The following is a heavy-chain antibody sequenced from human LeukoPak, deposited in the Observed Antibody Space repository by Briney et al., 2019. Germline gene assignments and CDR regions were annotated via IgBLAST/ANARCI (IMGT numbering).Heavy chain of an antibody. CDR2: ISWNSGSI. V-gene: IGHV3-9*01. CDR3: AKLAAAGTFDY. D-gene: IGHD6-13*01. CDR1: GFSFDDYA. J-gene: IGHJ4*02. Sequence: PGGSLRLSCAASGFSFDDYAMHWVRQAPGKGLEWVSGISWNSGSIGYADSVKGRFTISRDDAKNSLYLQMNSLRAEDTALYYCAKLAAAGTFDYWGQGTLVTASS.